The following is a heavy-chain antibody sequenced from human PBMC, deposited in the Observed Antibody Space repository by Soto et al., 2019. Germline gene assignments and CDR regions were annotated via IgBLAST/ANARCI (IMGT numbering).Heavy chain of an antibody. V-gene: IGHV3-23*01. CDR3: AKDLREVGKKHWLDY. D-gene: IGHD1-26*01. Sequence: GGSLRLSCAASGFSFSSYAMTWVRQAPGKGLEWVSGISGSGDSTYYADSVKGRFTISRDNSKNTLYLQMTNPRAEDTAVYYCAKDLREVGKKHWLDYWGQGTLVTVSS. CDR1: GFSFSSYA. J-gene: IGHJ4*02. CDR2: ISGSGDST.